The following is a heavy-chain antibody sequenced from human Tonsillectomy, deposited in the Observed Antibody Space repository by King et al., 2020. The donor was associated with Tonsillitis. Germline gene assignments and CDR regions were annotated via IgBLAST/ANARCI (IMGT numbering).Heavy chain of an antibody. Sequence: VQLQESGPGLVKASETLSLTCTVSDVAITSFSWSWVRQAAGKGLEWIGRIHASGISDYNASLKSRVTMSMDTSKKQFSLKLTSVTAADTALFFCARDLEAAEGYCFDPWGHGTLVTVSS. CDR2: IHASGIS. V-gene: IGHV4-4*07. CDR3: ARDLEAAEGYCFDP. D-gene: IGHD1-1*01. J-gene: IGHJ5*02. CDR1: DVAITSFS.